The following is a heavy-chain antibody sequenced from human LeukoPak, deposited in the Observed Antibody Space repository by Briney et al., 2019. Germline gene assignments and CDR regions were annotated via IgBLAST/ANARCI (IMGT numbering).Heavy chain of an antibody. J-gene: IGHJ4*02. D-gene: IGHD3-22*01. CDR1: GGSVSSGSYY. V-gene: IGHV4-61*01. CDR3: AREVVYYDRSGYYFDY. Sequence: SETLSLTCTVSGGSVSSGSYYWSWIRQPPGKGLEWIGYIYYSGSTNYNPSPKSRVTISVDTSKNQFSLKLSSVTAADTAVYYCAREVVYYDRSGYYFDYWGQGTLVTVSS. CDR2: IYYSGST.